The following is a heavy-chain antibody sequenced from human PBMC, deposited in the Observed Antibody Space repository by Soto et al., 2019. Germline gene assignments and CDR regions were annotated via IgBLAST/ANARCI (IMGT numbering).Heavy chain of an antibody. CDR1: GGSISSSNW. V-gene: IGHV4-4*02. Sequence: SETLSLTCAVSGGSISSSNWWSWVRQPPGKGLEWIGEIYHSGSTNYNPSLKSRVTISVHKSKNQFSIKLSSVTAADTAVYYCARSGIAAAGNFDYWGQGKLVTVS. J-gene: IGHJ4*02. CDR2: IYHSGST. D-gene: IGHD6-13*01. CDR3: ARSGIAAAGNFDY.